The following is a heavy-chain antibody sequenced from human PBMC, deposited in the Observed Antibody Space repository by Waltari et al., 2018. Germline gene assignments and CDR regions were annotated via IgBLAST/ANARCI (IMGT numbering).Heavy chain of an antibody. J-gene: IGHJ6*02. Sequence: EVQLVESGGGLVKPGGSLRLSCAASGFTFSSYSMNWVRQAPGKGLEWLSSISSSSIYIYYADSVKGRFTISRDNAKNSLYLQMNSLRAEDTAVYYCARGGDIVVVVAATEMDVWGQGTTVTVSS. CDR3: ARGGDIVVVVAATEMDV. CDR2: ISSSSIYI. V-gene: IGHV3-21*01. D-gene: IGHD2-15*01. CDR1: GFTFSSYS.